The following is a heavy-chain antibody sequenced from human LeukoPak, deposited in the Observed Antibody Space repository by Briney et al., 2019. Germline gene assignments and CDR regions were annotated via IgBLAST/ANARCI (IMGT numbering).Heavy chain of an antibody. J-gene: IGHJ4*02. D-gene: IGHD3-22*01. V-gene: IGHV3-7*01. CDR1: GFVFSNFW. CDR3: ATSYDSSGNN. Sequence: GGSLRLSCAASGFVFSNFWMSWVRQAPGKGLEWVANIRGDGSVKYYVAPVRGRFTISRDNAKNSLYLQMNSLTAEDTAVYYCATSYDSSGNNWGQGTLVTVSS. CDR2: IRGDGSVK.